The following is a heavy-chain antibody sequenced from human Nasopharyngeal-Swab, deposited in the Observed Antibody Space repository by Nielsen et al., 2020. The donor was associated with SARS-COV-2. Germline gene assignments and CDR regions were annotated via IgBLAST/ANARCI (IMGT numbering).Heavy chain of an antibody. V-gene: IGHV3-30*18. Sequence: GESLKISCAASGFTFSSYGMHWVRQAPGKGLEWVAVISYDGSNKYYADSVKSRFTISRDNSKNTLYLQMNSLRAEDTAVYYCAKDPEQQLANYFDYWGQGTLVTVSS. CDR1: GFTFSSYG. CDR2: ISYDGSNK. CDR3: AKDPEQQLANYFDY. J-gene: IGHJ4*02. D-gene: IGHD6-13*01.